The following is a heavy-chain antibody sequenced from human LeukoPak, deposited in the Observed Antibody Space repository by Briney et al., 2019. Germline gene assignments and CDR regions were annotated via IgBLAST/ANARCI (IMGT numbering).Heavy chain of an antibody. CDR1: GYTFTSYG. J-gene: IGHJ5*02. CDR2: ISAYNGNT. Sequence: ASVKVSCKASGYTFTSYGISWVRQAPGQGLEWMGWISAYNGNTNYAQKLQGRVTMTTDTSTGTAYMELRSLRSDDTAVYYCARITRGYSSSRGLDPWGQGTLVTVSS. CDR3: ARITRGYSSSRGLDP. V-gene: IGHV1-18*01. D-gene: IGHD6-13*01.